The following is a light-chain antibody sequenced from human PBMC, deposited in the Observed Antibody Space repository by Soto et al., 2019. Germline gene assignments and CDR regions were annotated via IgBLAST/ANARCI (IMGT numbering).Light chain of an antibody. V-gene: IGKV1-8*01. J-gene: IGKJ4*01. CDR2: DAS. CDR1: QGISSY. Sequence: AIRMTQSPSSVSASTGDRVTITCRASQGISSYLAWYQQKPGKAPKILIYDASTLEDGVPSRFSGSGSGTDFTLTISSLQSEDFATYYCQHYYTYPLIFGGGTKVEIK. CDR3: QHYYTYPLI.